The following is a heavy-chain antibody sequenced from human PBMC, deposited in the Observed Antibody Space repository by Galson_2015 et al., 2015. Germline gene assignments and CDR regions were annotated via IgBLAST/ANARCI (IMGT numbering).Heavy chain of an antibody. Sequence: SLRLSCAASGFTVSSNYMSWVRQAPGKGLEWVSVIYSGGSTYYEDSVKGRLTNSRNNSKNTLYLQMNSLRAEDSTVYYCASGLAPENGFGGNDYWGQGTLVTVSS. CDR3: ASGLAPENGFGGNDY. V-gene: IGHV3-53*01. CDR2: IYSGGST. D-gene: IGHD1-14*01. J-gene: IGHJ4*02. CDR1: GFTVSSNY.